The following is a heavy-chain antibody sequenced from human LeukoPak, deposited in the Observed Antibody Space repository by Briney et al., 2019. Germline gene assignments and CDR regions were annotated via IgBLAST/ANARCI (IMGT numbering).Heavy chain of an antibody. CDR1: GYSISSGYY. J-gene: IGHJ4*02. Sequence: PSETLSLTCTVSGYSISSGYYWGWIRQPPGKGLEWIGSIYHSGSTYYNPSLKSRVTISVDTSKNQFSLKLSSVTAADTAVYYCARDPDQSGRFDYWGQGTLVTVSS. D-gene: IGHD5-12*01. V-gene: IGHV4-38-2*02. CDR3: ARDPDQSGRFDY. CDR2: IYHSGST.